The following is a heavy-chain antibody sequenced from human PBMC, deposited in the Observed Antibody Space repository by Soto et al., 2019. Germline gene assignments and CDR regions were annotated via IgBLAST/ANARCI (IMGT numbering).Heavy chain of an antibody. CDR3: AKGATNYGSGSYNWFDP. CDR1: GFTFSSYA. J-gene: IGHJ5*02. V-gene: IGHV3-23*01. Sequence: PGGSLRLSCAASGFTFSSYAMSWVRPAPGKGLEWVSAISGSGGSTYYADSVKGRFTISRDNSKNTLYLQLNSLRAEDTAVYYCAKGATNYGSGSYNWFDPWGQGTLVTVSS. D-gene: IGHD3-10*01. CDR2: ISGSGGST.